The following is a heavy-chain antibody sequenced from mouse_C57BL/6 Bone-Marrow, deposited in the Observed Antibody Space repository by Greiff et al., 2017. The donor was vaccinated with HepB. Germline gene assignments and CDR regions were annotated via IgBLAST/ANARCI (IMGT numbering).Heavy chain of an antibody. V-gene: IGHV5-6*01. CDR2: ISSGGSYT. J-gene: IGHJ1*03. CDR1: GFTFSSYG. D-gene: IGHD1-1*01. CDR3: ARPYYYVSSSPRV. Sequence: EVQLEESGGDLVKPGGSLKLSCAASGFTFSSYGMSWVRQTPDKRLEWVATISSGGSYTYYPDSVKGLFTISRDNAKNTLYLQMSSLKSEDTAMYYFARPYYYVSSSPRVWGTGTTVTVSS.